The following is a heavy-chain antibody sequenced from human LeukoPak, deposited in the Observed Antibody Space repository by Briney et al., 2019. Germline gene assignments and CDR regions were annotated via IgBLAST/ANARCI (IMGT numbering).Heavy chain of an antibody. CDR2: LDPEDGEM. V-gene: IGHV1-24*01. CDR1: GYTPTELS. D-gene: IGHD1-26*01. J-gene: IGHJ4*02. Sequence: ASVTVSCKVSGYTPTELSLHWVRQAPGKGLEWMGGLDPEDGEMIYSQKFQGRVTMTEDTSTDIAYMEMSSLRSEDTAVYYCATGRTKWDLLNYWGQGTLVTVSS. CDR3: ATGRTKWDLLNY.